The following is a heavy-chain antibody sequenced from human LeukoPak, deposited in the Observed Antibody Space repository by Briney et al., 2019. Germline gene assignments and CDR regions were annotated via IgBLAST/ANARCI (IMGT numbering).Heavy chain of an antibody. Sequence: GGSLRLSCAASGFTLSDYYMTWVRQAPGKGLEWVSYVSSSGTNIYYADSVKGRFTMSRDNARNSVFLQMNSLRDEDTAVYYCARDPSENLDSTGHYYGGYFDCWGQGTLVTVSS. V-gene: IGHV3-11*01. CDR2: VSSSGTNI. CDR1: GFTLSDYY. CDR3: ARDPSENLDSTGHYYGGYFDC. J-gene: IGHJ4*02. D-gene: IGHD3-22*01.